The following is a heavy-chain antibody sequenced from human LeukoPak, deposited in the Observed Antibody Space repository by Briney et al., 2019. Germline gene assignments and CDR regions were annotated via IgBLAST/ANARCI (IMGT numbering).Heavy chain of an antibody. CDR3: ARDWLYYDILTGGGYFDY. CDR1: GYTFTSYG. J-gene: IGHJ4*02. Sequence: ASVKVSCKASGYTFTSYGISWVRQAPGQGLEWMGWISAYNGNANYAQKLQGRVTMTTDTSTSTAYMELRSLRSDDTAVYYCARDWLYYDILTGGGYFDYWGQGTLVTVSS. CDR2: ISAYNGNA. V-gene: IGHV1-18*01. D-gene: IGHD3-9*01.